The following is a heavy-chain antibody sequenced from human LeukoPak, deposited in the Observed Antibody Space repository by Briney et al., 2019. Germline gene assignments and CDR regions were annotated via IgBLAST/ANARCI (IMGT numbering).Heavy chain of an antibody. J-gene: IGHJ4*02. Sequence: ASVKVSCKASGYTFTSYYMHWVRQAPGQGLEWMGTINPSGGSTSYAQKFQGRVTMTRDTSTSTVYMELSSLRSEDTAVYYCAREGYGSGSYYTTHLDYWGQGTLVTVSS. CDR1: GYTFTSYY. CDR2: INPSGGST. V-gene: IGHV1-46*01. D-gene: IGHD3-10*01. CDR3: AREGYGSGSYYTTHLDY.